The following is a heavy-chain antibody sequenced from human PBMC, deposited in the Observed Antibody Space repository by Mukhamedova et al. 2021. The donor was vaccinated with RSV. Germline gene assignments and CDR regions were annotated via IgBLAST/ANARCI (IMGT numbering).Heavy chain of an antibody. V-gene: IGHV3-23*01. CDR3: TKDRNPSTSAWFPNWFGP. J-gene: IGHJ5*02. D-gene: IGHD6-19*01. CDR2: IGADGTKT. Sequence: GLEWVSTIGADGTKTYYADAVKGRFTISRDNSNNAASLQMNSLRVDDAAIYYCTKDRNPSTSAWFPNWFGPWGQGTLVIVSS.